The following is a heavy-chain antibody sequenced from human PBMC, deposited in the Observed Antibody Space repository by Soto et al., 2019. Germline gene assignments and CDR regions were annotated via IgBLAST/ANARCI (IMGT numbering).Heavy chain of an antibody. Sequence: QVQLQQWGAGLLKPSETLSLTCAVYGGSFSGYYWSWIRQPPGKGREWIGEINHSGSTNYNPSLKSRVTISVDTSKNQFSLKLSSVTAADTAVYYCARGLGVVPASNWFDPWGQGTLVTVSS. CDR3: ARGLGVVPASNWFDP. CDR1: GGSFSGYY. CDR2: INHSGST. J-gene: IGHJ5*02. D-gene: IGHD2-2*01. V-gene: IGHV4-34*01.